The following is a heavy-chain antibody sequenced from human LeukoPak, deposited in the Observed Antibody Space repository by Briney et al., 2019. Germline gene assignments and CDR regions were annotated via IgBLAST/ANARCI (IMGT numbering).Heavy chain of an antibody. D-gene: IGHD2-8*02. Sequence: GGSLRLSCAASGFTFSDYAMHWVRQAPGKGLEWVAVIWSDGSRTYYADSVKGRFTISRDNPENTLYLQMNSLRDEDTAVYYCVRDDDNTGNNLDYWGQGTLVTVSS. V-gene: IGHV3-33*08. CDR2: IWSDGSRT. CDR1: GFTFSDYA. CDR3: VRDDDNTGNNLDY. J-gene: IGHJ4*02.